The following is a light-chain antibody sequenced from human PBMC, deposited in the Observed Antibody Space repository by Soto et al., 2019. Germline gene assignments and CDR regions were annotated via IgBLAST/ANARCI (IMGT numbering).Light chain of an antibody. J-gene: IGKJ1*01. Sequence: EVVMTQSPATLSLSPGDRATLSCRASQSVSSSLAWYPQKPGQAPRLLIYGASTRATGIPDRFSGSGSETEFTLTISSLQAEDFAIYYCQQYNNWWTFGQGTKVEIK. CDR3: QQYNNWWT. V-gene: IGKV3-15*01. CDR1: QSVSSS. CDR2: GAS.